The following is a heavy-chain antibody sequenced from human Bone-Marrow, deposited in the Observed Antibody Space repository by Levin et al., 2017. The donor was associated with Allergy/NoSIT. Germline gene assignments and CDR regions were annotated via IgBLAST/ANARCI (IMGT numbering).Heavy chain of an antibody. CDR1: GFTFSSYS. CDR3: ARPDCSGTSCYYFFDS. V-gene: IGHV3-48*02. D-gene: IGHD2-2*01. CDR2: ISRSSSTI. Sequence: GGSLRLSCAASGFTFSSYSMNWVRQAPGRGLEWVSYISRSSSTISYADSVKGRFTISRDNAKNSLYLQMNSLRDEDTAVYYCARPDCSGTSCYYFFDSWGQRTLVTVSS. J-gene: IGHJ4*02.